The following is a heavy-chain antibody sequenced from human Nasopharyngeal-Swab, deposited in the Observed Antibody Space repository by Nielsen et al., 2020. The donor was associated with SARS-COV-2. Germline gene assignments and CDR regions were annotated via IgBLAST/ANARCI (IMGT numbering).Heavy chain of an antibody. D-gene: IGHD2-21*02. CDR2: IIPIFGTS. Sequence: SVKVSCKASGDTYSIYAISWVRQAPGHGPEWMGGIIPIFGTSNYAQKFQGRVTITADEFTSTAYMELSSLRSVDTAVYYCARMHCGGDCYSRGEDAFDLWGQGTLVTVSS. J-gene: IGHJ3*01. CDR3: ARMHCGGDCYSRGEDAFDL. CDR1: GDTYSIYA. V-gene: IGHV1-69*13.